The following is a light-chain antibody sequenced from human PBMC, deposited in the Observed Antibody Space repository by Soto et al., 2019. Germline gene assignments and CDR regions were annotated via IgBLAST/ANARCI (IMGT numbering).Light chain of an antibody. CDR1: QTISTY. CDR3: QQSHGIPYT. Sequence: DIQMTQSPSSLSASVGDRVTITCRASQTISTYLNWYQQNPGKAPKLLIYAASTLQSGVPSRFSVSGSATAFTLTINSLQPEDFSPYYCQQSHGIPYTFGQGTKLEIK. J-gene: IGKJ2*01. CDR2: AAS. V-gene: IGKV1-39*01.